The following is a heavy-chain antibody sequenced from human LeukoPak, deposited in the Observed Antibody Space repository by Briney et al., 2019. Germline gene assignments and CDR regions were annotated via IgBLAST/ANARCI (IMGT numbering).Heavy chain of an antibody. CDR3: IRGGGSP. V-gene: IGHV3-74*01. Sequence: PGGSLRLSCAASGFTFSSYWMHWVRPAPGKGLVWVSRINNDGSSTTYADSVKGRFTISRDNPKDTLYLQMNSLRAEDTAVYYCIRGGGSPWGQGTLVTVSS. J-gene: IGHJ5*02. D-gene: IGHD4-23*01. CDR1: GFTFSSYW. CDR2: INNDGSST.